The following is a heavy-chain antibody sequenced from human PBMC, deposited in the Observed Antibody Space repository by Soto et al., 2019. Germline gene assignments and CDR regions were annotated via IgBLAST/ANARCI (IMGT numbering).Heavy chain of an antibody. CDR2: ISGSGGST. Sequence: EVQLLESGGGLVQPGGSLRLSCAASGFTFSSYAMSWVRQAPGKGLEWVSAISGSGGSTYYADSVKGRFTISRDNSKNTMYLQMNSLRAEDTAVYYCAKEGGYGYMNYYYGMDVWGQGTTVTVSS. J-gene: IGHJ6*02. CDR1: GFTFSSYA. CDR3: AKEGGYGYMNYYYGMDV. D-gene: IGHD5-18*01. V-gene: IGHV3-23*01.